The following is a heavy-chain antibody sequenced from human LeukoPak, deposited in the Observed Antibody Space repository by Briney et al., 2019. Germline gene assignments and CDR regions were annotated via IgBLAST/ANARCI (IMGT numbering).Heavy chain of an antibody. CDR2: INSDGSST. Sequence: GGSLRLSCAASVFTFSSYWMHCVRQAPGKGLVWVSRINSDGSSTSYADSVKGRFTISRDNAKNTLYPQMNSLRAEDTAVYYCARRRQCSRTSCYGPFDYWGQGTLVTVSS. J-gene: IGHJ4*02. CDR3: ARRRQCSRTSCYGPFDY. V-gene: IGHV3-74*01. CDR1: VFTFSSYW. D-gene: IGHD2-2*01.